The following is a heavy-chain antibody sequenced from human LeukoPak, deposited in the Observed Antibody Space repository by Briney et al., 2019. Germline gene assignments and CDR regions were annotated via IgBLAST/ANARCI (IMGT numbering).Heavy chain of an antibody. CDR2: ISGSGGST. Sequence: GGTLRLSCAASGFTFSSYGISWVRQAPGKGLEWVSAISGSGGSTYYADSVKGRFTISRDNSKNTLYLQMNSLRAEDTAVYYCAKVAKRAYGSGSYYRYFDYWGQGTLVTVSS. D-gene: IGHD3-10*01. CDR1: GFTFSSYG. J-gene: IGHJ4*02. CDR3: AKVAKRAYGSGSYYRYFDY. V-gene: IGHV3-23*01.